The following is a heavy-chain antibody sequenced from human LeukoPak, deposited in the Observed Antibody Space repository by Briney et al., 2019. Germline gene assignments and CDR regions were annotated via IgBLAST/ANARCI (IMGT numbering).Heavy chain of an antibody. CDR1: GGSISSYY. D-gene: IGHD3-10*01. J-gene: IGHJ5*02. CDR2: IYYSGGT. Sequence: SETLSLTCTVSGGSISSYYWSWIRQPPGKGLEWIGYIYYSGGTNYNPSLKSRVATSVDTSKNQFSLKLSSVTAADTAVYYCARPVQYYYGSGSMRNWFDPWGQGTLVTVSS. CDR3: ARPVQYYYGSGSMRNWFDP. V-gene: IGHV4-59*01.